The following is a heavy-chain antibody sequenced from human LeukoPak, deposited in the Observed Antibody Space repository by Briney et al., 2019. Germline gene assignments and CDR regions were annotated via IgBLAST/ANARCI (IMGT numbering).Heavy chain of an antibody. CDR3: AKLQQYKADY. D-gene: IGHD1-1*01. J-gene: IGHJ4*02. CDR1: GFTFSTYW. Sequence: PGGSLRLSCAASGFTFSTYWIHWVRQAPGMGLVWVSRIDSDGSGASYADSVKGRFTISRDNSKNTLYLQMNSLRAEDTAVYYCAKLQQYKADYWGQGNLVTVSS. CDR2: IDSDGSGA. V-gene: IGHV3-74*01.